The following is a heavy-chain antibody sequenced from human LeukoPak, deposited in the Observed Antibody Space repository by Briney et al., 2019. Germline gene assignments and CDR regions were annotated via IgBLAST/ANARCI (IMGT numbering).Heavy chain of an antibody. J-gene: IGHJ4*02. D-gene: IGHD4-17*01. V-gene: IGHV4-34*01. Sequence: PSETLSLTCAVYGGSFSGYYWSWIRQPPGKGLEWIGEINHSGSTNYNPSLTSRVTISVDTSKNQFSLKLSSVTAADPAVYYCARVGVTTPYYWGRGTLVTVSS. CDR3: ARVGVTTPYY. CDR2: INHSGST. CDR1: GGSFSGYY.